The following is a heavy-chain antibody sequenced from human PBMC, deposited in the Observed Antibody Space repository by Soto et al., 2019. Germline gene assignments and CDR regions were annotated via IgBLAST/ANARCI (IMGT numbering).Heavy chain of an antibody. J-gene: IGHJ4*02. V-gene: IGHV3-73*01. CDR1: GFTFSGSA. CDR2: IRSKANSYAT. Sequence: GGSLRLSCAASGFTFSGSAMHWVRQASGKGLEWVGRIRSKANSYATAYAASVKGRFTISRDDSKNTAYLQMNSLKTEDTAVYYCTFIISSGWLIGAGWGQGTLVTVSS. D-gene: IGHD6-19*01. CDR3: TFIISSGWLIGAG.